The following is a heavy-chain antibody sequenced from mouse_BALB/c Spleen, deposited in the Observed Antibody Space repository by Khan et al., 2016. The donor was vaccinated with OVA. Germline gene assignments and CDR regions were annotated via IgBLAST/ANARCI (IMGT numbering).Heavy chain of an antibody. Sequence: QIQLVQSGPELMKPGETVKISCKASGYTFTNYGVNWVKQTPGKGLKWMGWINTYTGEPTYADDFKGRFVFSLETSASTAYLQINTLKNEYTASYFGARKDYSYDRYIDVWGAGTTVTVSS. CDR3: ARKDYSYDRYIDV. V-gene: IGHV9-3-1*01. J-gene: IGHJ1*01. CDR2: INTYTGEP. D-gene: IGHD2-12*01. CDR1: GYTFTNYG.